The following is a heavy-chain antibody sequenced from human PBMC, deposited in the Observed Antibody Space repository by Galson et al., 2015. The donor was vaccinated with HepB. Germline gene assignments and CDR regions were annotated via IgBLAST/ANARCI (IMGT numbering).Heavy chain of an antibody. Sequence: SVKVSCKVSGYTLTELSMHWVRQAPGKGLEWIGGFDPEDGETIYAQKFQGRVTMTEDTSTDTAYMELSSLRSEDTAVYYCATDGPPSYSTAAHWGQGTLVTVSS. V-gene: IGHV1-24*01. CDR3: ATDGPPSYSTAAH. CDR1: GYTLTELS. CDR2: FDPEDGET. D-gene: IGHD5-18*01. J-gene: IGHJ4*02.